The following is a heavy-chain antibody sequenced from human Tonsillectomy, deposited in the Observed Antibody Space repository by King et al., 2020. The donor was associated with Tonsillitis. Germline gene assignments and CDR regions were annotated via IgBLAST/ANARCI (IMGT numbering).Heavy chain of an antibody. J-gene: IGHJ4*02. CDR3: ARDVGCNSDY. V-gene: IGHV4-59*01. CDR1: GASISSYF. Sequence: LQLQESGPGLVKPSETLSLTCTVSGASISSYFWSWIRQPPGRGLEWIGYIYYSGSTHYNPSLKSRVTMSVDTSKNQFSLRLSSVTAADTAVYYCARDVGCNSDYWGQGTLVTVSS. D-gene: IGHD4-23*01. CDR2: IYYSGST.